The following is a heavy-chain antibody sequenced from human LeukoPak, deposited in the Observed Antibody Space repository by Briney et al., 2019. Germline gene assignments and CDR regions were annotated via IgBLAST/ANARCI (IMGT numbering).Heavy chain of an antibody. CDR3: ARRGYCSSTSCYPPLYYFDY. Sequence: SETLSLTCTVSGGSISSYYWSWIRQPPGKGLEWIGSIYYSGSTYYNPSLKSRVTISVDTSKNQFSLKLSSVTAADTAVYYCARRGYCSSTSCYPPLYYFDYWGQGTLVTVSS. D-gene: IGHD2-2*01. CDR2: IYYSGST. V-gene: IGHV4-59*05. J-gene: IGHJ4*02. CDR1: GGSISSYY.